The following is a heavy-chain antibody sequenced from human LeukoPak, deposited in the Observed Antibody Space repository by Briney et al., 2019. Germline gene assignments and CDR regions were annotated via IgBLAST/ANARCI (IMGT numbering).Heavy chain of an antibody. Sequence: GASVKVSCKASGGTFSSYAISWVRQAPGQGLEWMGRIIPILGIANYAQKFQGRVTITADKSTSTAYMELSSLRSEDTAVYYCARDDRRSGGSTWGQGTLVTVSS. D-gene: IGHD2-15*01. V-gene: IGHV1-69*04. J-gene: IGHJ5*02. CDR2: IIPILGIA. CDR3: ARDDRRSGGST. CDR1: GGTFSSYA.